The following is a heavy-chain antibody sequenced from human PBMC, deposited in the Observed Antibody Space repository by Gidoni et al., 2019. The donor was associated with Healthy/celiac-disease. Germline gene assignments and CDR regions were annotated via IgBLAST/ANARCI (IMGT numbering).Heavy chain of an antibody. J-gene: IGHJ5*02. V-gene: IGHV4-34*01. CDR3: ARAYSGSGWDWFDP. D-gene: IGHD3-10*01. Sequence: QVQLPQWGAGLLKSSATLSLTCAVYGGSFSGYYWSWDRQPPGQGLEWIGEPNHSGSTNYNPSRKSRVTRSVDTSKNQFSLKLSSVTAADTAVYYCARAYSGSGWDWFDPWGQGTLVTVSS. CDR2: PNHSGST. CDR1: GGSFSGYY.